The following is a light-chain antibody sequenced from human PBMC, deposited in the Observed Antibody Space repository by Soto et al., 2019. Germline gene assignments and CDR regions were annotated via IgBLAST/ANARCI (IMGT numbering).Light chain of an antibody. CDR2: GAS. Sequence: EIELTQSPGTLSLSPGERATLSCRASQSITNNYFAWYQQKPGRALRLLIDGASTRATGMPDRFSGSGSGTDFTLTISRLEPEDVAVYYCQQYEAVVTFGQGTKVEI. V-gene: IGKV3-20*01. CDR3: QQYEAVVT. CDR1: QSITNNY. J-gene: IGKJ1*01.